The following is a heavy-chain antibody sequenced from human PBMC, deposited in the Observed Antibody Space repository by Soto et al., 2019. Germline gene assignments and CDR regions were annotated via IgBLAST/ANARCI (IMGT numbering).Heavy chain of an antibody. CDR2: INHSGST. V-gene: IGHV4-34*01. D-gene: IGHD3-16*02. J-gene: IGHJ6*03. CDR1: GGSFSGYY. Sequence: QVQLQQWGAGLLKPSETLSLTCAVYGGSFSGYYWSWIRPPPGKGLEWIGEINHSGSTNYNPSLKSRVTISVDTSKNQFSLKLSSVTAADTAVYYCARGLGSTTFGGVIVSNDYYYYYMDVWGKGTTVTVSS. CDR3: ARGLGSTTFGGVIVSNDYYYYYMDV.